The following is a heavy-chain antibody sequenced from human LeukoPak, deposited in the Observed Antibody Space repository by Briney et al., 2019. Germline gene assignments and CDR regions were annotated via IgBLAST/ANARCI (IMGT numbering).Heavy chain of an antibody. J-gene: IGHJ4*02. CDR1: GFTFSSYA. V-gene: IGHV3-30-3*01. CDR2: ISYDGSNK. Sequence: PGGSLRLSCAASGFTFSSYAMHWVRQAPGKGLEWVAVISYDGSNKYYADSVKGRFTISRDNSKNTLYLQMNSLRAEDTAAYYCARDSPVDYWGQGTLVTVSS. CDR3: ARDSPVDY.